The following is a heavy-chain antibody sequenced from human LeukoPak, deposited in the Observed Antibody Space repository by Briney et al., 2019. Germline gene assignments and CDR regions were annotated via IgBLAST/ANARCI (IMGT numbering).Heavy chain of an antibody. V-gene: IGHV3-7*01. CDR1: GFTFSSHW. D-gene: IGHD4-11*01. Sequence: PGGSLRLSCAASGFTFSSHWMSWVRQAPGKGPEWVANIKQDGTEIYYVDSVKGRFTISRDNAKNSLYLQMNSLRAEDTAVYYCAKDSSRVRTYYSNWFDPWGQGALVIVSS. CDR2: IKQDGTEI. CDR3: AKDSSRVRTYYSNWFDP. J-gene: IGHJ5*02.